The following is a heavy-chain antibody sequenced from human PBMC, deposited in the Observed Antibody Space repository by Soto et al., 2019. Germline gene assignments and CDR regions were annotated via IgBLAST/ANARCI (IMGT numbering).Heavy chain of an antibody. CDR2: ISYDGSNK. CDR1: GFTFSSYG. V-gene: IGHV3-30*18. CDR3: AKEMWELPYYYYGMDV. D-gene: IGHD1-26*01. J-gene: IGHJ6*02. Sequence: PVGSLRLSCAASGFTFSSYGMHWVRQAPGKGLEWVAVISYDGSNKYYADSVKGRFTISRDNSKNTLYLQMNSLRAEDTAVYYCAKEMWELPYYYYGMDVWGQGTTVTVSS.